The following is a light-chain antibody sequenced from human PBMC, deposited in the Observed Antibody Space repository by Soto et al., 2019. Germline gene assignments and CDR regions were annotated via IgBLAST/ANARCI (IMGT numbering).Light chain of an antibody. CDR3: SSSTSSSTLYV. CDR2: DVS. Sequence: QSALTQPASVTGSPGQSITISCTGTSSDVGGYNYVSWYQQPPGKAPKLMIYDVSNRPSGVSNRFSGSKSGNTASLTISGLQDEDEADYYCSSSTSSSTLYVFGTGTKLTVL. V-gene: IGLV2-14*01. CDR1: SSDVGGYNY. J-gene: IGLJ1*01.